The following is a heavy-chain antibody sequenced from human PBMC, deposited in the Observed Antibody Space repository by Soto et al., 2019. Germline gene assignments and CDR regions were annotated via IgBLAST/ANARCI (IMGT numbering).Heavy chain of an antibody. D-gene: IGHD6-13*01. CDR1: GFTFSSYG. CDR3: AREYTSSWPMDY. J-gene: IGHJ4*02. V-gene: IGHV3-33*01. Sequence: GGSLRLSCAASGFTFSSYGMHWVRQAPGKGLEWVAVIWYDGSNKYYADSVKGRFTISRDNSKNTLFLQMNSLRAEDTAVYYCAREYTSSWPMDYWGQGTLGTVSS. CDR2: IWYDGSNK.